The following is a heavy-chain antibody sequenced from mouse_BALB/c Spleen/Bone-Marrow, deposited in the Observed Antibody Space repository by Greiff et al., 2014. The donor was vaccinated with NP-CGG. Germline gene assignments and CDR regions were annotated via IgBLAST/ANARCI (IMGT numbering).Heavy chain of an antibody. CDR2: IYPGNINT. V-gene: IGHV1-5*01. Sequence: EVQLQQSGTVLARPGASVKMSCKASGYSFTSYWMHWVKQRPGQGLEWIGAIYPGNINTSYNQKFKGKAKLTAVTSASTAYMELSSLTKEDSAVYYCTVSLTLYYFDYWGQGTTLTVSS. D-gene: IGHD5-1*01. CDR3: TVSLTLYYFDY. J-gene: IGHJ2*01. CDR1: GYSFTSYW.